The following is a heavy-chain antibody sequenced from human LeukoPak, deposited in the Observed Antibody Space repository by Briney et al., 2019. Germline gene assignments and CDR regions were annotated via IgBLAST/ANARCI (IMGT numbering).Heavy chain of an antibody. D-gene: IGHD3-22*01. CDR2: ISYDGSNK. V-gene: IGHV3-30*03. J-gene: IGHJ3*02. Sequence: PGGSLRLSCAASGFTFSRYSMNWVRQAPGKGLEWVAVISYDGSNKYYADSVKGRFTISRDNSKNTLYLQMNSLRAEDTAVYYCARESIVVAALNDAFDIWGQGTMVTVSS. CDR3: ARESIVVAALNDAFDI. CDR1: GFTFSRYS.